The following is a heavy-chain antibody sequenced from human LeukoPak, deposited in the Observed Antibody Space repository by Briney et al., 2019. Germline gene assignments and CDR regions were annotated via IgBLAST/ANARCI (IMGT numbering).Heavy chain of an antibody. V-gene: IGHV1-18*01. CDR2: ISAHNGNT. Sequence: ASVKVSCKASGYTFTSYGISWVRQAPGQGLEWMGWISAHNGNTNHAQKLQGRVTMTTDTSTSTAYMELRSLRSDDTAVYYCARAHPDIVVVPAAKVAAYYFDYWGQGTLVTVSS. D-gene: IGHD2-2*01. CDR3: ARAHPDIVVVPAAKVAAYYFDY. CDR1: GYTFTSYG. J-gene: IGHJ4*02.